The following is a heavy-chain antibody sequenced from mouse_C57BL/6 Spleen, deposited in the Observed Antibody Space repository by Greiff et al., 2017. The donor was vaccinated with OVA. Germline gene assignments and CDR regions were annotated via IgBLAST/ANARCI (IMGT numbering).Heavy chain of an antibody. CDR3: ARSRGGLDY. CDR2: IYPGSGST. V-gene: IGHV1-55*01. CDR1: GYTFTSYW. J-gene: IGHJ2*01. Sequence: QVHVKQPGAELVKPGASVKMSCKASGYTFTSYWITWVKQRPGQGLEWIGDIYPGSGSTNYNEKFKSKATLTVDTSSSTAYMQLSSLTSEDSAVYYCARSRGGLDYWGQGTTLTVSS.